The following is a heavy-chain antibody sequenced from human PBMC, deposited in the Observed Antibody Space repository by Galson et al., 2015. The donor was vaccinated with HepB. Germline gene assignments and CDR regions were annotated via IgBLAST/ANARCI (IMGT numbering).Heavy chain of an antibody. CDR2: IRSKAYGGTT. D-gene: IGHD3-3*01. Sequence: LRLSCAASGFTFGDSAMSWVRQAPGKGLEWVGFIRSKAYGGTTEYAASVKGRFTISRDDSKSIAYLQMNSLKTEDTAVYYCTRGYDFWSGYYPFDYWGQGTLVTVSS. CDR1: GFTFGDSA. CDR3: TRGYDFWSGYYPFDY. J-gene: IGHJ4*02. V-gene: IGHV3-49*04.